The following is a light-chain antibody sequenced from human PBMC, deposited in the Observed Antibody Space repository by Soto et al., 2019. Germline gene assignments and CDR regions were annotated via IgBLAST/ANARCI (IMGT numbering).Light chain of an antibody. Sequence: QSVLTPPPSASGTPGQRVTISCSGSSSNIGSNTVNWYQQLPGTAPKLLIYTNNQRPSGVPDRFSGSKSGTSASLAISGLQSEDEADYYCAAWDDSLSVVFGGGTKLTVL. CDR1: SSNIGSNT. CDR3: AAWDDSLSVV. V-gene: IGLV1-44*01. CDR2: TNN. J-gene: IGLJ2*01.